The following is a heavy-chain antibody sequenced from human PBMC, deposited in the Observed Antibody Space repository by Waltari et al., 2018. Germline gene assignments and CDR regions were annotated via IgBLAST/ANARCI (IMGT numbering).Heavy chain of an antibody. CDR2: IIPIFGTA. V-gene: IGHV1-69*12. CDR3: ARGEGYCSSTSCYTPDY. CDR1: GGTFSSYA. D-gene: IGHD2-2*02. J-gene: IGHJ4*02. Sequence: QVQLVQSGAEVKKPGSSVKVSCKASGGTFSSYAISWVRQAPGQGLEWMGGIIPIFGTANYAQKVQGRVTITADESTSTAYMELSSLRSEDTAVYYCARGEGYCSSTSCYTPDYWGQGTLVTVSS.